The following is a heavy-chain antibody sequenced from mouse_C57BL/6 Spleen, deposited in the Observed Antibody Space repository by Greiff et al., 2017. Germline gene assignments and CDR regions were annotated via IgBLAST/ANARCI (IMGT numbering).Heavy chain of an antibody. Sequence: QVQLQQPGAELVKPGASVKLSCKASGYTFTSYWMHWVKQRPGRGLEWIGRIDPNSGCTKYNEKFKSKATLTVDKPSSTAYMQLSSLTSEDSAVYYCARSGITTVVATDYAMDYWGQGTSVTVSS. V-gene: IGHV1-72*01. CDR1: GYTFTSYW. J-gene: IGHJ4*01. D-gene: IGHD1-1*01. CDR2: IDPNSGCT. CDR3: ARSGITTVVATDYAMDY.